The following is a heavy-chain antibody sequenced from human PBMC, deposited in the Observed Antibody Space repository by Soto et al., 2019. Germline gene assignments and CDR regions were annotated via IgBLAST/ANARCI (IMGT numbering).Heavy chain of an antibody. J-gene: IGHJ3*02. V-gene: IGHV3-23*01. CDR3: AKDSLTIFGVVIIPQGWGDAFDI. CDR2: ISGSGGST. CDR1: GFTFTNYS. D-gene: IGHD3-3*01. Sequence: GGSLRLSCTASGFTFTNYSMHWVRQAPGKGLEWVSGISGSGGSTYYADSVKGRFTISRDNSKNTLYLQMNSLRAEDTAVYYCAKDSLTIFGVVIIPQGWGDAFDIWGQGTMVTVSS.